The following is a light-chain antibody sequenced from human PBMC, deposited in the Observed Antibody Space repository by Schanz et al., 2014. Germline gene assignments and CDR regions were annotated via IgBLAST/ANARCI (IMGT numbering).Light chain of an antibody. V-gene: IGLV2-14*03. J-gene: IGLJ2*01. CDR3: SSHTNRNTVV. CDR1: SSDVGAYDH. CDR2: DVN. Sequence: QSALTQPASVSASPGQSIAISCAGTSSDVGAYDHVSWYQQHPGKAPKLLLYDVNNRPSGVSNRFSGSKSGNTASLTVSGLQAEDEADYYCSSHTNRNTVVFGGGTKLTVL.